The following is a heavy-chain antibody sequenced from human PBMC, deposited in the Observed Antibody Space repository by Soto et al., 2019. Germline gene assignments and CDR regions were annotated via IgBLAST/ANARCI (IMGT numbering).Heavy chain of an antibody. CDR1: GDTITSFS. CDR2: ISTTGNT. Sequence: SETLSLTCTVSGDTITSFSWNWIRQSAGKGLEWIGRISTTGNTHYNPSLESRVTMSLDTSKNQFSLKLTSVTAADTAVCYCEGESGENWSYEAYWGQGTLVTVSS. J-gene: IGHJ4*02. V-gene: IGHV4-4*07. CDR3: EGESGENWSYEAY. D-gene: IGHD1-7*01.